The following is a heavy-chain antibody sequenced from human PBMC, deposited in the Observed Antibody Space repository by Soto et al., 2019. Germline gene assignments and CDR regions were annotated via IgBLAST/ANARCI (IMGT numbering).Heavy chain of an antibody. V-gene: IGHV3-66*01. CDR1: GFTVSSKY. CDR2: IQSGGPT. D-gene: IGHD1-26*01. CDR3: AKGKSGSYSSIFDY. J-gene: IGHJ4*02. Sequence: PGGSLRLSCAASGFTVSSKYMSWVRQAPGKGLEWVSLIQSGGPTYYADSVKGRFTISRDTSENTLHLQMDSLRAEDTAVYYCAKGKSGSYSSIFDYWGQGTLVTVSS.